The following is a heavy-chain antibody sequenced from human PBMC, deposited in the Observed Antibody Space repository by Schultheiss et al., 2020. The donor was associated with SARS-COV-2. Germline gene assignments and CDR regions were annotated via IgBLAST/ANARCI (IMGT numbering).Heavy chain of an antibody. CDR1: GGSISSGSYY. CDR2: IYTSGST. D-gene: IGHD6-13*01. Sequence: SETLSLTCTVSGGSISSGSYYWSWIRQPAGKGLEWIGRIYTSGSTNYNPSLKSRVTISVDTSKNQFSLRLSSVTATDTAVYYCARSSSWPGGDVWGQGTTVTVSS. V-gene: IGHV4-61*02. CDR3: ARSSSWPGGDV. J-gene: IGHJ6*02.